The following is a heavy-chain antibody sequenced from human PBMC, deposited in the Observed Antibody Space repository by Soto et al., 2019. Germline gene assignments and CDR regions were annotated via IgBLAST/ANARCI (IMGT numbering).Heavy chain of an antibody. CDR2: INSDGSST. V-gene: IGHV3-74*01. CDR1: GFTFSSYW. CDR3: ASYYDILTGYYNDAFDI. D-gene: IGHD3-9*01. J-gene: IGHJ3*02. Sequence: EVQLVESGGGLVQPGGSLRLSCAASGFTFSSYWTHWVRQAPGKGLVWVSRINSDGSSTSYADSVKGRFTISRDNAKNTLYLQMNSLRAEDTAVYYCASYYDILTGYYNDAFDIWGQGTMVTVSS.